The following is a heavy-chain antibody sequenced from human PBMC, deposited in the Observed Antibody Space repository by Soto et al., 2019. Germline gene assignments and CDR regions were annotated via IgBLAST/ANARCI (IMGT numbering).Heavy chain of an antibody. CDR3: ARELGYCSGGSCYLLNGMDV. Sequence: GGSLRLSCAASGFTFSSYGMHWVRQAPGKGLEWVAVIWYDGSNKYYADSVKGRFTISRDNSKNTLYLQMNSLRAEDTAVYYCARELGYCSGGSCYLLNGMDVWGQGTTVTVSS. D-gene: IGHD2-15*01. J-gene: IGHJ6*02. V-gene: IGHV3-33*01. CDR2: IWYDGSNK. CDR1: GFTFSSYG.